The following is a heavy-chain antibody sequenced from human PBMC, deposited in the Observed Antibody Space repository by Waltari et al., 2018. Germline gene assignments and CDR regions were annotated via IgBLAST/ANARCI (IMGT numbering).Heavy chain of an antibody. CDR2: IHGSGKT. Sequence: QLQLKQSGPRLVKPSESPSLTCAVAGDPVTTTSWWSWVRQSPGKGLEWIGQIHGSGKTNYNPSLESRVTISLDTSNNRFSLKVPSATAADTAVYYCGRDRGRGLYLDSWGQGTLVTVSP. CDR3: GRDRGRGLYLDS. V-gene: IGHV4-4*02. J-gene: IGHJ4*02. CDR1: GDPVTTTSW. D-gene: IGHD2-15*01.